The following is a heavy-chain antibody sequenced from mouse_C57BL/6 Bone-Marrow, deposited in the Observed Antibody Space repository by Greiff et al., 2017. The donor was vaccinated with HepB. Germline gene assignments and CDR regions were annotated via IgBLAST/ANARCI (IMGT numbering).Heavy chain of an antibody. V-gene: IGHV10-3*01. D-gene: IGHD1-1*01. CDR2: IRSKSSNYAT. Sequence: VQLKESGGGLVQPKGSLKLSCAASGFTFNTYAMHWVRQAPGKGLEWVARIRSKSSNYATYYADSVKDRFTISRDDSQSMLYLQMNNLKTEDTAMYYCVRDYGSSLYWYFDVWGTGTTVTVSS. CDR1: GFTFNTYA. J-gene: IGHJ1*03. CDR3: VRDYGSSLYWYFDV.